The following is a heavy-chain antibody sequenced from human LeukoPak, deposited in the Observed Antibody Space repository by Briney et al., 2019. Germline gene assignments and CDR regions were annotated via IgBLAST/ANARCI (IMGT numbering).Heavy chain of an antibody. CDR3: ARSGSYPL. Sequence: SETLSLTCTVSGGSISSSSYYWGWIRQPPGKGLEWIGSIYYSGSTYYNPSLKSRVTISVDTSKNQFSLKLSSVTAADTAVYYCARSGSYPLWGQGTLVTVSS. CDR1: GGSISSSSYY. D-gene: IGHD1-26*01. V-gene: IGHV4-39*01. J-gene: IGHJ4*02. CDR2: IYYSGST.